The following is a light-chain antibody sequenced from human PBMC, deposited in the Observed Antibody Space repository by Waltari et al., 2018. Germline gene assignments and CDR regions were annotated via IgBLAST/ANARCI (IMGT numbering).Light chain of an antibody. V-gene: IGLV2-8*01. Sequence: QSALTQPPSASGSPGQSVTLSSTGTSSDVGAYNFVPWYQHHPGKAPKLMNYAVSKRPSADPGRCSGARSGNTASLTCSVLQAGDEADYYFSSYAGSNNVFGTGTRVTVL. CDR3: SSYAGSNNV. CDR1: SSDVGAYNF. CDR2: AVS. J-gene: IGLJ1*01.